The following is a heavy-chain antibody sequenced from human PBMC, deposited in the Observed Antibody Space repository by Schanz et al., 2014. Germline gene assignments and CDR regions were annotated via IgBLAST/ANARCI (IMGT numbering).Heavy chain of an antibody. CDR3: ARPNDASWYLDV. CDR2: ISSSSSYI. V-gene: IGHV3-21*02. CDR1: GFTFSTYY. Sequence: EVQLVESGGGLVKPGGSLRLSCAASGFTFSTYYMNWVRQAPGKGLEWVSCISSSSSYISYADSVKGRSTISRDNAKKALYLLSNSPTAEDTAVYYCARPNDASWYLDVWGKGTTVTVSS. J-gene: IGHJ6*03.